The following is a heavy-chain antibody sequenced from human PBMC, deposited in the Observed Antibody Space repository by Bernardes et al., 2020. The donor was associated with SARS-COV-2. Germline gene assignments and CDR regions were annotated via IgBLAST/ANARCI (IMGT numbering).Heavy chain of an antibody. D-gene: IGHD5-18*01. CDR2: ISYEGSKK. CDR3: VKRRAIFELWAGNFDY. V-gene: IGHV3-30*18. Sequence: GWSLRLSCAASGFTFNNSGMHWVRQAPGKGLEWVAFISYEGSKKYYLDSLKGRFTISRDSSKNTLYLQMNSLRDDDTAVYYCVKRRAIFELWAGNFDYWGQGTLVTVSS. J-gene: IGHJ4*02. CDR1: GFTFNNSG.